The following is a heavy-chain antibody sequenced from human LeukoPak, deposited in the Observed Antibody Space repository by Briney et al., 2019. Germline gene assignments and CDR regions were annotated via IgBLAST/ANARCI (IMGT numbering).Heavy chain of an antibody. J-gene: IGHJ4*02. CDR1: GFTFSSYA. CDR3: AKERGYSSSPIDY. CDR2: ISGSGGST. D-gene: IGHD6-6*01. V-gene: IGHV3-23*01. Sequence: PGGSLRLSCAASGFTFSSYAMSLVRQAPGKGLEWVSGISGSGGSTYYADSVKGRFTISRDNSKNTLYLQMNSLRAEDTAVYYCAKERGYSSSPIDYWGQGTLVTVSS.